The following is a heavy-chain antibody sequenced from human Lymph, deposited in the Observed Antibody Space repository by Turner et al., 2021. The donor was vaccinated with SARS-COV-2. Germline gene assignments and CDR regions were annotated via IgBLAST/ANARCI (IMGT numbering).Heavy chain of an antibody. J-gene: IGHJ6*02. CDR3: ARYGSGGYFYYGLDV. CDR2: ISYDGSNK. CDR1: GFTFSTYA. Sequence: QVQLVESGGGGVQPGRSLRLSGAASGFTFSTYAIHWVRQAAGKGLEWVAVISYDGSNKYYADSVKGRFTISRDNSKNTLYLQMNSLRAEDTAVYYCARYGSGGYFYYGLDVWGQGTTVTVSS. D-gene: IGHD3-10*01. V-gene: IGHV3-30*04.